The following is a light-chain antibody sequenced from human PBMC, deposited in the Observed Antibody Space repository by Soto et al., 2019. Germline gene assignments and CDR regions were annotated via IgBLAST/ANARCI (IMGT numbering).Light chain of an antibody. V-gene: IGKV1-6*01. Sequence: AIQMTQSPSSLSASVGDRVTITCRASQGIRDDLAWYQQKPGKAPKLLIYAASNLQSGVPSRFSGSGSGTDFTLIISSLQPEDFATYYCLQDYDYPYTFGQGTTLEIK. CDR1: QGIRDD. CDR3: LQDYDYPYT. CDR2: AAS. J-gene: IGKJ2*01.